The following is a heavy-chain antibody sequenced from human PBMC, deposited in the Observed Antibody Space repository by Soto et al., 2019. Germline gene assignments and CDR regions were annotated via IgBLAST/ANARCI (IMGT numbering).Heavy chain of an antibody. V-gene: IGHV1-18*04. CDR2: ISGYNGDT. D-gene: IGHD6-13*01. CDR1: GYTFTSYG. J-gene: IGHJ4*02. Sequence: ASVKVSCKASGYTFTSYGISWVRQAPGQGLEWMGWISGYNGDTNYAQKLQGRVTMSTDTSTSTAYMELRSLRSDDTAVYYCARAPQTVAGAGIWYWGQGTLVTVSS. CDR3: ARAPQTVAGAGIWY.